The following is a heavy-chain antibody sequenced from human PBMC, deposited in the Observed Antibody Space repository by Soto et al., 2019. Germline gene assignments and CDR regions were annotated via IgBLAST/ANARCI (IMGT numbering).Heavy chain of an antibody. J-gene: IGHJ3*02. CDR3: ARDKIPAGYCSGGSCYGADAFDI. CDR1: GFTFSSYA. D-gene: IGHD2-15*01. Sequence: QVQLVESGGGVVQPGRSLRLSCAASGFTFSSYAMHWVRQAPGKGLEWVAVISYDGSNKSYADSVKGRFTISRDNSKNTLYLQMNSRRAEDTAVYYCARDKIPAGYCSGGSCYGADAFDIWGQGTMVTVSS. V-gene: IGHV3-30-3*01. CDR2: ISYDGSNK.